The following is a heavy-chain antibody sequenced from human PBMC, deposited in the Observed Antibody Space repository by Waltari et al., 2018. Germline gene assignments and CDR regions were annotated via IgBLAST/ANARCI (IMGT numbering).Heavy chain of an antibody. J-gene: IGHJ4*02. D-gene: IGHD3-3*02. V-gene: IGHV3-23*01. CDR3: AKMGAKSVWYFDY. CDR1: GFTFSSYA. Sequence: EVQLLESGGGLVQPGGSLRLSCAASGFTFSSYAMSWVRQAPGKVLGWVSTISGSGTGTYYADSVKGRFTIARDKSKSTLYLQMNSLRAEDTAVFYCAKMGAKSVWYFDYWGQGTLVTVSS. CDR2: ISGSGTGT.